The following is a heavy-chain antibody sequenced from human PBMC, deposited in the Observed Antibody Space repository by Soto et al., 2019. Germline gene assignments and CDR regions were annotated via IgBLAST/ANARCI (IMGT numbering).Heavy chain of an antibody. CDR1: GGSISSSNW. J-gene: IGHJ5*02. V-gene: IGHV4-4*02. CDR3: ARDRSDYGGNST. Sequence: SETLSLTCAVSGGSISSSNWWSWVRQPPGKGLEWIGEIYHSGSTNYNPSLKSRVTISXXXSXXXXSLXXSSXTAXDTAVYYCARDRSDYGGNSTWGQGTLVTVSS. D-gene: IGHD4-17*01. CDR2: IYHSGST.